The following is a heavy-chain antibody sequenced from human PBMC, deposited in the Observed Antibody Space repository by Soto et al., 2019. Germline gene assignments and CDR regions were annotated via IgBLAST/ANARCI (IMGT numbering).Heavy chain of an antibody. CDR3: AKKAGTDYYFDY. V-gene: IGHV3-23*01. Sequence: EVQLLESGGGLVQPGGSLRLSCAASGFTFSSYAMSWVRQAPGKGLEWVSAISGSGGSTYYADSVKGRFTVSRDNSKNTLYMKMNSLRAEDTAVYYCAKKAGTDYYFDYWGQGPLVTVSS. CDR2: ISGSGGST. D-gene: IGHD1-1*01. CDR1: GFTFSSYA. J-gene: IGHJ4*02.